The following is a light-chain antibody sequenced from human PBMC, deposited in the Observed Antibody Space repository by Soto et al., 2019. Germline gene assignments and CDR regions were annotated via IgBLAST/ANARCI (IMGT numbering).Light chain of an antibody. Sequence: QSVLTQPASVSGSPGQSITISCTGTSSDVGGYKYVSWYQQHPGKAPKLMIYEVSNRPSGVSHRFSGSQSGNTASLTISGLQAEDEADYYCSSYRSTTTRVFGTGTKVTVL. V-gene: IGLV2-14*01. CDR2: EVS. J-gene: IGLJ1*01. CDR3: SSYRSTTTRV. CDR1: SSDVGGYKY.